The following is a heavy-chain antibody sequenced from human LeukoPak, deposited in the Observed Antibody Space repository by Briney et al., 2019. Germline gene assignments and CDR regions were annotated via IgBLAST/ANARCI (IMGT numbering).Heavy chain of an antibody. V-gene: IGHV4-39*01. Sequence: PSETLSLTCTVSGGSISSSSYYWGWIRQPPGKGLEWIGSIYYSGSTYYNPSLKSRVTISVDTSKNQFSLKLSSVTAADTAVYYCATYNWNYDFAKFDYWGQGTLATVSS. D-gene: IGHD1-7*01. J-gene: IGHJ4*02. CDR3: ATYNWNYDFAKFDY. CDR2: IYYSGST. CDR1: GGSISSSSYY.